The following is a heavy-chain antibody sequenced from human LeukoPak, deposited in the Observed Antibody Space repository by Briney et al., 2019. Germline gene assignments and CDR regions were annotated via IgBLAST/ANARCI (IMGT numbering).Heavy chain of an antibody. CDR3: ARGARSTTIDY. V-gene: IGHV3-23*01. CDR1: GFTFSSYA. D-gene: IGHD2-2*01. CDR2: VSDSGVKT. Sequence: PGGSLRRSCAASGFTFSSYAMTWARQAPGKGLEWVSSVSDSGVKTIYADSVKGRFAISRDNSKDTLFLQMNSLRADDTAVYYCARGARSTTIDYWGQGTLVTVSS. J-gene: IGHJ4*02.